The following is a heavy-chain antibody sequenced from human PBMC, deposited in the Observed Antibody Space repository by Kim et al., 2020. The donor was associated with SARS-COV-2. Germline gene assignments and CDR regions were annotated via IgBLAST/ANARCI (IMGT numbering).Heavy chain of an antibody. CDR3: ARDPSVAGFWFDP. D-gene: IGHD6-19*01. V-gene: IGHV1-3*01. J-gene: IGHJ5*02. Sequence: YTQKFQGRGTNTGDISASTAYMELSSLRSEDTAVYYCARDPSVAGFWFDPWGQGTLVTVSS.